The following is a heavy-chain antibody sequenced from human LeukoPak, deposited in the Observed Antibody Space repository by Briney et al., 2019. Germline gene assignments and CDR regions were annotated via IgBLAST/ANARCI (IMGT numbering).Heavy chain of an antibody. J-gene: IGHJ4*02. V-gene: IGHV3-21*01. Sequence: GGSLRLSCAASGFTFSSYSMNWVRQAPGKGLEWVSSISSSSSYIYYADSVKGRLTISRDNAKNSLYLQMNSLRAEDTAVYYCARPHLGYDSSSDYWGQGTLVTVSS. CDR2: ISSSSSYI. CDR3: ARPHLGYDSSSDY. CDR1: GFTFSSYS. D-gene: IGHD3-22*01.